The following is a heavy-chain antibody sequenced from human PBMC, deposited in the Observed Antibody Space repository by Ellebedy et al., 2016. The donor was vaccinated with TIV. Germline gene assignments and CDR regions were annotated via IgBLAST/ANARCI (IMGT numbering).Heavy chain of an antibody. D-gene: IGHD5-12*01. J-gene: IGHJ4*02. CDR3: ARGGGYSGNDPYYFDY. Sequence: MPSETLSLTCAVSGGSISSSNWWSWVRQPPGKGLEWIGEIYHSGSTNYNPSLKSRVTISVDTSKNQFSLKLSSVTAADTAVYYCARGGGYSGNDPYYFDYWGQGTLVTVSS. CDR2: IYHSGST. V-gene: IGHV4-4*02. CDR1: GGSISSSNW.